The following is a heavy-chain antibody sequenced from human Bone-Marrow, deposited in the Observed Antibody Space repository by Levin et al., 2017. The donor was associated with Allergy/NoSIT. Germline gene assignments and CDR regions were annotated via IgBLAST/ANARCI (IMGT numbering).Heavy chain of an antibody. CDR2: IFHSGST. J-gene: IGHJ5*02. CDR1: GGSISSSNW. Sequence: SETLSLTCAVSGGSISSSNWWSWVRQPPGKGLEWIGEIFHSGSTNYNPSLKSRVTISVDNSKNQFSLKLTSVTAADTAVYYCGRAQFDVTMVRGRFDPWGQGTLVTVSS. CDR3: GRAQFDVTMVRGRFDP. D-gene: IGHD3-10*01. V-gene: IGHV4-4*02.